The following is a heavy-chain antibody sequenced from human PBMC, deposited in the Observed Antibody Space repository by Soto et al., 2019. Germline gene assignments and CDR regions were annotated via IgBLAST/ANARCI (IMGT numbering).Heavy chain of an antibody. CDR2: IYYTGTT. V-gene: IGHV4-30-4*01. D-gene: IGHD1-26*01. CDR3: ARLSGSYNDRYFDS. J-gene: IGHJ4*02. CDR1: GDSISRGGYY. Sequence: SETLSLTCTVSGDSISRGGYYWSWIRQHPGKGLEWIGYIYYTGTTYYNPSLKSRVSISVDTSNNQFSLKVRSVTAADTAVYYCARLSGSYNDRYFDSWGQGTLVTVSS.